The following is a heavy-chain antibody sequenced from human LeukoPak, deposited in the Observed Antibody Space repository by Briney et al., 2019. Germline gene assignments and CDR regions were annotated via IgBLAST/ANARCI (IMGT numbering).Heavy chain of an antibody. Sequence: GGSLRLSCAASGFTFSSYSMNWVRQAPGKGLEWVSSISSSSSYIYYADSVKGRFTISRDNAKNSPYLQMNSLRAEDTAVYYCARGPTPDYGDDDDYYYYYMDVWGKGTTVTVSS. CDR3: ARGPTPDYGDDDDYYYYYMDV. J-gene: IGHJ6*03. D-gene: IGHD4-17*01. V-gene: IGHV3-21*01. CDR1: GFTFSSYS. CDR2: ISSSSSYI.